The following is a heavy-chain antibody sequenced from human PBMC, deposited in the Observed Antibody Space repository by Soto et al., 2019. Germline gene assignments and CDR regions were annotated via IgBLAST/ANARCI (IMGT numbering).Heavy chain of an antibody. CDR2: IIPIFGTA. CDR1: GGTFSSYS. Sequence: QVQLVQSGAEVKKPGSSVKVSCKASGGTFSSYSINWVRQAPGQGREWMGEIIPIFGTATYAQKFQGRVTITADESTSTAYMELSSLRSEDTAVYYCARDGGRHSGGIDYWGQGTLVTVSS. J-gene: IGHJ4*02. CDR3: ARDGGRHSGGIDY. V-gene: IGHV1-69*01. D-gene: IGHD1-26*01.